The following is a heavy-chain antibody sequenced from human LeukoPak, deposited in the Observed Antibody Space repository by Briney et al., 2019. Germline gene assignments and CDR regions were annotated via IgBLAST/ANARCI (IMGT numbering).Heavy chain of an antibody. J-gene: IGHJ5*02. Sequence: PGGSLRLSCAASGFISSFSDYYLRWLRQARGKGWEWVSYISGSGNTIYYADSVKGRFTISRDNAKSSLFLQMSSLRAEDTAVYYCARAATGSNGYYYLWGQGPLVTVSS. V-gene: IGHV3-11*04. D-gene: IGHD3-22*01. CDR3: ARAATGSNGYYYL. CDR1: GFISSFSDYY. CDR2: ISGSGNTI.